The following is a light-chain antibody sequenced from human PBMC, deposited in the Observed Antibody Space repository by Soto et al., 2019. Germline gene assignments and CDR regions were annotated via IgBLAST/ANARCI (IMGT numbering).Light chain of an antibody. CDR1: QTINNF. V-gene: IGKV3-11*01. J-gene: IGKJ4*01. CDR2: DAS. Sequence: EIVLAQSPATLSLSPGERATLSCRASQTINNFLAWYQQKPGQAPRLLIYDASTRAPGIPGRFSGSGSGTDITLTITSIEPDDFAVYHCQQRSTGTFGGGTKVDIK. CDR3: QQRSTGT.